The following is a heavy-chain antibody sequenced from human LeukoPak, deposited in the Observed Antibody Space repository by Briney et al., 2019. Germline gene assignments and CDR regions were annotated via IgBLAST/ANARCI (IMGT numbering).Heavy chain of an antibody. CDR1: GYTFTSYG. J-gene: IGHJ5*02. CDR2: ISAYNGNT. Sequence: ASVKVSCKASGYTFTSYGISWVRQAPGQGLEWMGWISAYNGNTNYAQKLQGRVTMTTDTSTSTAYMELSSLGSEDTAVYYCARGVVVIPRGNWFDPWGQGTLVTVSS. D-gene: IGHD3-22*01. CDR3: ARGVVVIPRGNWFDP. V-gene: IGHV1-18*01.